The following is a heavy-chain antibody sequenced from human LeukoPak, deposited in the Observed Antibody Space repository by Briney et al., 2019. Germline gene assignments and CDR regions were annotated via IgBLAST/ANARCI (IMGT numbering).Heavy chain of an antibody. CDR1: GFTFSSYS. J-gene: IGHJ4*02. D-gene: IGHD2/OR15-2a*01. CDR3: ARASAVYFNANRGYFDY. Sequence: GGSLRLSCAASGFTFSSYSMNWVRQAPGKGLEWVSSISSSSSYIYYADSVKGRFTISRDNAKNSLYLQMNSLRAEDTAVYYCARASAVYFNANRGYFDYWGQGTLVTVSS. V-gene: IGHV3-21*01. CDR2: ISSSSSYI.